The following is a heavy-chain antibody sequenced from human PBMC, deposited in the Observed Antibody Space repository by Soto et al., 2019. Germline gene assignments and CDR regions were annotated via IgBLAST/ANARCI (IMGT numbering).Heavy chain of an antibody. CDR1: GGSLSNFG. V-gene: IGHV1-69*12. Sequence: QVQLVQSGAEVKKPGSSVKVSCTASGGSLSNFGISWVRQAPGQGLEWMGAIIPVFGTPNYAQKFQDRVTXXAXXSTTTVYMEVRSLTSEDTAVYYCARGDATKIVVTTCYAMDVWGHGTTVTVSS. D-gene: IGHD3-22*01. J-gene: IGHJ6*02. CDR3: ARGDATKIVVTTCYAMDV. CDR2: IIPVFGTP.